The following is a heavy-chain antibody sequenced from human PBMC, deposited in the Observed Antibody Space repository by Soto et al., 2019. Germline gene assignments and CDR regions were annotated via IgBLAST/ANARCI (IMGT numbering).Heavy chain of an antibody. Sequence: EVQLVESGEGLVQPGGSLRLFCAASGFTFSDHYMDCVRQAPGKGLEWGGRTFNKPNCYTTEYAASARGRFTPLRDDSKDPAKLKMNSLKTEDTAVYYSARAGELRGYDGYYYYAMDVWGQETTVTVS. V-gene: IGHV3-72*01. J-gene: IGHJ6*02. CDR2: TFNKPNCYTT. CDR3: ARAGELRGYDGYYYYAMDV. D-gene: IGHD5-12*01. CDR1: GFTFSDHY.